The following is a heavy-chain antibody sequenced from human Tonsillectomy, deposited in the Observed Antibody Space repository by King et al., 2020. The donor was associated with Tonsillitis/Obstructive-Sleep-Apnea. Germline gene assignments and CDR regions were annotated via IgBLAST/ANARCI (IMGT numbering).Heavy chain of an antibody. D-gene: IGHD4/OR15-4a*01. CDR3: VGAIYYIIYF. J-gene: IGHJ6*02. V-gene: IGHV5-10-1*03. Sequence: VQLVESGAEVKKPGESLRISCKGSGYSFTSYWINWVRQMPGKGLEWMGRIDPSDCYTNYSPSFQCHVIISADKSNSTAYLPWSSLNASDTAMYYCVGAIYYIIYFWGQGTTVTVSS. CDR1: GYSFTSYW. CDR2: IDPSDCYT.